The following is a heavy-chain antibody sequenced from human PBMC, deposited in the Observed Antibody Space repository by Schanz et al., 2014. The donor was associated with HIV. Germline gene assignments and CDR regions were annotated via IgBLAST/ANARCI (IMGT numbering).Heavy chain of an antibody. Sequence: VQLLQSGAEVKKPGASVKVSCKTSGYTFASYGITWVRQAPGQGLDWVGWISPYNGDRKNDQKFQGRVTLTTDTSTNTAYMELRSLRSDDTAVYYCAKGQDWPGPQLDHWGHGSLVIVSS. CDR1: GYTFASYG. V-gene: IGHV1-18*01. J-gene: IGHJ4*03. CDR2: ISPYNGDR. D-gene: IGHD3-9*01. CDR3: AKGQDWPGPQLDH.